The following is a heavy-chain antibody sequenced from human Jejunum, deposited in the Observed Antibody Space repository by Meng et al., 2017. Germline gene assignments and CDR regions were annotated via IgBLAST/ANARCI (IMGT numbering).Heavy chain of an antibody. V-gene: IGHV4-4*02. J-gene: IGHJ4*02. CDR1: GGSITSSNW. Sequence: QVQPQDACPGLGQPSGTLSLTCAGSGGSITSSNWWSWVRQPPGKGLEWIGEIFHSGSTNYNPPLKSRATISVDKSKNQFSLKVTSVTAADTATYYCARFDISTAGRGDYWGQGILVTVSS. CDR2: IFHSGST. CDR3: ARFDISTAGRGDY. D-gene: IGHD6-13*01.